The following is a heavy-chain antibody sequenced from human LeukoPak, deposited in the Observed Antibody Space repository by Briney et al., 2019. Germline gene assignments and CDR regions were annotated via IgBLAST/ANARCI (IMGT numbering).Heavy chain of an antibody. V-gene: IGHV3-23*01. Sequence: GGSLRLSCAASGFTLSSYAMSWVRQSPGKVVEWVSAISGSGGSTYYADSMKGRFTISRDNSKNTLYLQMNSLRAEDTAVYYCANDESDFCSGYYTEWGQGTLVTVSS. J-gene: IGHJ4*02. CDR1: GFTLSSYA. D-gene: IGHD3-3*01. CDR2: ISGSGGST. CDR3: ANDESDFCSGYYTE.